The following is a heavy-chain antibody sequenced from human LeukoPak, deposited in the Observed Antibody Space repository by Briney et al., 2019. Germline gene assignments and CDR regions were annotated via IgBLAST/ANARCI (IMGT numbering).Heavy chain of an antibody. CDR2: ISSSGSTI. J-gene: IGHJ5*02. D-gene: IGHD5-18*01. V-gene: IGHV3-11*01. CDR3: ATYRQVLLPFEA. CDR1: GFTFSDYY. Sequence: GGSLRLSCAASGFTFSDYYMSWIRQAPGKGLEWVSYISSSGSTIYYADSVKGRFTISRDNAKNSLYLQMNSLRAEDTAIYYCATYRQVLLPFEAWGQGTLVTVSS.